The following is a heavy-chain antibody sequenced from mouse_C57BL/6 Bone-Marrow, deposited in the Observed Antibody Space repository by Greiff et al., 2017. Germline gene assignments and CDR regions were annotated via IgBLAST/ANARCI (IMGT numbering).Heavy chain of an antibody. CDR3: ASRYYSNPFAY. V-gene: IGHV7-3*01. D-gene: IGHD2-5*01. Sequence: EVQLVESGGGLVQPGGSLSLSCAASGFTFTDYYMSWVRQPPGKALEWLGFIRNKANGYTTEYSASVKGRFTISRDNSQSILYLQMNARRAEDSATYYWASRYYSNPFAYWGQGTLVTVSA. CDR2: IRNKANGYTT. J-gene: IGHJ3*01. CDR1: GFTFTDYY.